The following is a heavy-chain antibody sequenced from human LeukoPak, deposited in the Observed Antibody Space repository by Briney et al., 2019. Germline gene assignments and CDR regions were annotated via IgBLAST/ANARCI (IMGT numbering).Heavy chain of an antibody. CDR2: ISWDGGST. CDR3: AKDMAAYYYASGNIDY. CDR1: GFTFDDYA. V-gene: IGHV3-43D*03. Sequence: GGSLRLSCAASGFTFDDYAMHWVRQAPGEGLEWVSLISWDGGSTYYADSVKGRFTISRDNSKNSLYLQMNSLRAEDTALYYCAKDMAAYYYASGNIDYWGQGTLVTVSS. J-gene: IGHJ4*02. D-gene: IGHD3-10*01.